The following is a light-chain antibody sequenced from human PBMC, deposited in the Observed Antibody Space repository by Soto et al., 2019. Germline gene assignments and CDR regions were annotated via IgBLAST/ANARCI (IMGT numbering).Light chain of an antibody. V-gene: IGLV2-14*01. CDR3: SSYTNNTTI. CDR1: NTDVGGYNY. J-gene: IGLJ2*01. CDR2: DVS. Sequence: QSVLTQPASVSGSPGQSITISCTGSNTDVGGYNYVSWYQQYLGKAPRLMIYDVSYRPSGISNRFSGSESANTASLTISGLQAEDEADYYCSSYTNNTTIFGGGTQLTVL.